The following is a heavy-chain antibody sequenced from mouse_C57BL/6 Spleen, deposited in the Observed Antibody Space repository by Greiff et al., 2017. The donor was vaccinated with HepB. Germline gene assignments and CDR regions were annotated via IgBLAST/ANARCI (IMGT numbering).Heavy chain of an antibody. V-gene: IGHV1-7*01. CDR2: INPSSGYT. CDR3: ARNYGSRYAMDY. Sequence: QVQLQQSGAELAKPGASVKLSCKASGYTFTSYWMHWVKQRPGQGLEWIGYINPSSGYTKYNQKFKDKATLTSDKSSRTAYMQLSSLTYEDSAVYYCARNYGSRYAMDYWGQGTSVTVSS. D-gene: IGHD1-1*01. CDR1: GYTFTSYW. J-gene: IGHJ4*01.